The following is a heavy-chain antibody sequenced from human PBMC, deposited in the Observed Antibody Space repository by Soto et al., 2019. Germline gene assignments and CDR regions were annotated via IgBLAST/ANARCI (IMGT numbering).Heavy chain of an antibody. J-gene: IGHJ3*02. D-gene: IGHD6-19*01. Sequence: GGSLRLSCAASGFTFSSFAMHWVRQAPGKGLEWVAVISYDGSDKYYADSVKGRFTISRDNSNNTLYLQMNSLRAEDTAVFYCAKVGDSSVWFYNTFDIWGQGTMVTVSS. V-gene: IGHV3-30-3*01. CDR3: AKVGDSSVWFYNTFDI. CDR2: ISYDGSDK. CDR1: GFTFSSFA.